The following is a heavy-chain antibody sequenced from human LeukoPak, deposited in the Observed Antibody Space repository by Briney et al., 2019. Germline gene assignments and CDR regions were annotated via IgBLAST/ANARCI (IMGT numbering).Heavy chain of an antibody. CDR2: MYRSGST. V-gene: IGHV4-30-2*06. CDR3: ARGDDILTRSGRIFDH. J-gene: IGHJ4*02. CDR1: GSSISSGGFS. D-gene: IGHD3-9*01. Sequence: PSQTLSLTCTVSGSSISSGGFSWCWIRQSPGKGLECIGYMYRSGSTYYNPSLESRVTISVDRSKNEISLKLTSVTAADAAVYYCARGDDILTRSGRIFDHWGQGIQVTVSS.